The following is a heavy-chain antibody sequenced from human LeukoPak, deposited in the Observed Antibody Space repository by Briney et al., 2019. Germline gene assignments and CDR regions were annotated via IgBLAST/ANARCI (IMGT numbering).Heavy chain of an antibody. V-gene: IGHV1-18*04. J-gene: IGHJ5*02. Sequence: ASVKVSCKASGYTFTSYGISWVRQAPGQGLEWMGWISGYNGNTNYAQKFQGRVTMTIDTSTSTAYMELSSLRSEDTAVYYCAREDYSNYPNWFDPWGQGTLGTVSS. CDR3: AREDYSNYPNWFDP. D-gene: IGHD4-11*01. CDR1: GYTFTSYG. CDR2: ISGYNGNT.